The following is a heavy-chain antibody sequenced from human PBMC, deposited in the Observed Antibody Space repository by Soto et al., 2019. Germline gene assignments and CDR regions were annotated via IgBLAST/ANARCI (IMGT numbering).Heavy chain of an antibody. CDR3: AREDYSNFDY. D-gene: IGHD4-4*01. V-gene: IGHV3-21*01. CDR1: GFTFSNYS. Sequence: WGSLRLSCAASGFTFSNYSMNWVRQAPGKGLEWVSSISSSSSYIYSADSVKGRFTISRDNAKNSLYLQMNSLRAEDTAVYYCAREDYSNFDYWGQGNLVTVSS. J-gene: IGHJ4*02. CDR2: ISSSSSYI.